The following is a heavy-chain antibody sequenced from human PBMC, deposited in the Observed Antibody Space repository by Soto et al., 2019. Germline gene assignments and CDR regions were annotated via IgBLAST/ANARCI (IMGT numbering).Heavy chain of an antibody. D-gene: IGHD3-22*01. CDR3: GREPYISGHYSGGCDV. CDR2: VSHDGKTE. Sequence: QVQLVESGGGVVQPGRSLRLSCAASGFTFSSYAMHWDRQAPGKGLEWVAVVSHDGKTEYHAASVKGRFTISRDTSANIVSLQMNSPRDEDTAVYYCGREPYISGHYSGGCDVWGQGTMVTVSS. V-gene: IGHV3-30*04. CDR1: GFTFSSYA. J-gene: IGHJ3*01.